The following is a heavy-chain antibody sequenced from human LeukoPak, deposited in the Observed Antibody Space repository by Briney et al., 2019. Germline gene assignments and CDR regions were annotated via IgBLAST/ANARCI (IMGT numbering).Heavy chain of an antibody. V-gene: IGHV4-59*01. CDR2: IYYSGST. CDR3: AARGAAAGKSDY. CDR1: GGSISSYY. Sequence: PSETLSLTCTVSGGSISSYYWSWIRQPPGKGLEWIGYIYYSGSTNYNPSLESRVTISVDTSKNQFSLKLSSVTAADTAVYYCAARGAAAGKSDYWGQGTLVTVSS. D-gene: IGHD6-13*01. J-gene: IGHJ4*02.